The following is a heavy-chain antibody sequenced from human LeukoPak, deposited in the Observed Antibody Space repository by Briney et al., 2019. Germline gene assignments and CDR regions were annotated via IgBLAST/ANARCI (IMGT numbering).Heavy chain of an antibody. CDR2: LYSDGNT. V-gene: IGHV3-53*01. CDR1: GVTVITND. J-gene: IGHJ4*02. D-gene: IGHD1-14*01. Sequence: PGGSLRLSCAASGVTVITNDMTWVRQAPGKGLEWVSVLYSDGNTKYADSVQGRFTISRDKSKNTLYLEMNSLSPDDTAVYYCARGVEPLAANTLAYWGQGTLVTVSS. CDR3: ARGVEPLAANTLAY.